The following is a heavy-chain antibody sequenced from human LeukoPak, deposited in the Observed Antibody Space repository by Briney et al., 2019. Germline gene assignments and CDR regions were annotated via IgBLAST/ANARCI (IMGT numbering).Heavy chain of an antibody. CDR1: GGSFSGYY. Sequence: SETLSLTCAVYGGSFSGYYWSWIRQPPGKGLEWIGEINHSGSTNYNPSLKSRVTISVDTSKNQFSLKLSSVTAADTAVYYCARKVSEGGMDVWGQGTTVTVSS. CDR3: ARKVSEGGMDV. CDR2: INHSGST. J-gene: IGHJ6*02. V-gene: IGHV4-34*01. D-gene: IGHD2-8*01.